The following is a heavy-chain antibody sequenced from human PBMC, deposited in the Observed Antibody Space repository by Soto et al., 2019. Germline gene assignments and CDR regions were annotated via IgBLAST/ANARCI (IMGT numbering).Heavy chain of an antibody. CDR1: GFSFTSSA. D-gene: IGHD3-3*01. CDR2: IVVGSGNT. J-gene: IGHJ6*03. CDR3: AAVGPTIFGVVIRSGSDAHRRVMDV. Sequence: SVNVSCKASGFSFTSSAMQWVRQPRGQRLEWIGWIVVGSGNTNYAQKFQERVTITRDMSTSTAYMELSSLRSEDTAVYYCAAVGPTIFGVVIRSGSDAHRRVMDVWGKGTTVIVSS. V-gene: IGHV1-58*02.